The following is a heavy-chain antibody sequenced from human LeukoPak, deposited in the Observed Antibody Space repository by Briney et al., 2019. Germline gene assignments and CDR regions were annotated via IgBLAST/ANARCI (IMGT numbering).Heavy chain of an antibody. CDR3: ARDRRRYSGYDSAFDY. D-gene: IGHD5-12*01. CDR1: GFTFDDYG. V-gene: IGHV3-20*04. CDR2: INWNGGGT. J-gene: IGHJ4*02. Sequence: GGSLRLSCAASGFTFDDYGMSWVRQAPGKGLEWVSGINWNGGGTGYADSVKGRFTISRDNAKNSLYLQMNSLRAEDTALYYCARDRRRYSGYDSAFDYWGQGTLVTVSS.